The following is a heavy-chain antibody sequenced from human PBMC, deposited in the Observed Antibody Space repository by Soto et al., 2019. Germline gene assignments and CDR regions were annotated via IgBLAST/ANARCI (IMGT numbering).Heavy chain of an antibody. CDR1: GYSFTSYW. J-gene: IGHJ3*02. V-gene: IGHV5-10-1*01. D-gene: IGHD7-27*01. CDR2: IVSSDSYT. CDR3: ARFGSGMVIGEDAFDI. Sequence: GESLKISCKGSGYSFTSYWISWVRQMPGKGLEWMGRIVSSDSYTNYSPSFQGHVTISADKSISTDYLQWSSLKASDTAMYYCARFGSGMVIGEDAFDILGQVAMLTISS.